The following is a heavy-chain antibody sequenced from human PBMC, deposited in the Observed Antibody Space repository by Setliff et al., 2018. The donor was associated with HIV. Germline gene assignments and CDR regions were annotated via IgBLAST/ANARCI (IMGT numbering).Heavy chain of an antibody. V-gene: IGHV1-69*05. Sequence: EASVKVSCKASGGTFSSYAISWVRQAPGQGLEWMGGIIPIFGTANYAQKFQGRDTITTDESTSTAYMELSSLRSEDTAVYYCARDTNYYDSSGYYLGAFDIWGQGTMVTVSS. J-gene: IGHJ3*02. CDR3: ARDTNYYDSSGYYLGAFDI. D-gene: IGHD3-22*01. CDR2: IIPIFGTA. CDR1: GGTFSSYA.